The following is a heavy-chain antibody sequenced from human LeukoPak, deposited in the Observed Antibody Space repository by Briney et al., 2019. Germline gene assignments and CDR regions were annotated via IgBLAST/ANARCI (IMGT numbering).Heavy chain of an antibody. V-gene: IGHV3-23*01. Sequence: QAGGSLRLSCAASGFPFSSYAMSWVRQSPGKGLEWVSGISGSGDNTYYADSVKGRFAISRDNSKNTLYMQVNSLGTEDTAAYYCAKGSYYDSSGSFYFDYWGQGTLVTVSS. CDR2: ISGSGDNT. CDR3: AKGSYYDSSGSFYFDY. D-gene: IGHD3-22*01. J-gene: IGHJ4*02. CDR1: GFPFSSYA.